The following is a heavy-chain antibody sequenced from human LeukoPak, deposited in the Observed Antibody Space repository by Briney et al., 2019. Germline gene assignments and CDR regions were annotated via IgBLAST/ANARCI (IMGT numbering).Heavy chain of an antibody. J-gene: IGHJ4*02. D-gene: IGHD2-2*02. Sequence: SETLSLTCTVSGGSISSYYWSWIRQPPGKGLEWIGYIYYSGSTNYNPSLKSRVTISVDTSKNQFSLKLSSVTAADTAVYYCARVAPGYCSSTSCYTINNYFDYWGQGTLVTVSS. CDR2: IYYSGST. V-gene: IGHV4-59*01. CDR3: ARVAPGYCSSTSCYTINNYFDY. CDR1: GGSISSYY.